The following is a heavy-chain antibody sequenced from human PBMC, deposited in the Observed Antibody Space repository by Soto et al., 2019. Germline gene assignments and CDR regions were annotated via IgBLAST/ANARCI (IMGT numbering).Heavy chain of an antibody. D-gene: IGHD3-10*01. J-gene: IGHJ4*02. V-gene: IGHV2-5*02. CDR2: IYWDDDE. Sequence: QITLKESGPTLVKPTQTLTQTRTFSGFSLTTRGVAVGWIHQPPGKALEWLALIYWDDDEGYSPSLKSRLTITKDTSKKQVVLRMTNIDPVDTATYYCAHRPRGFSYYFDYWGQGTLVTVSS. CDR3: AHRPRGFSYYFDY. CDR1: GFSLTTRGVA.